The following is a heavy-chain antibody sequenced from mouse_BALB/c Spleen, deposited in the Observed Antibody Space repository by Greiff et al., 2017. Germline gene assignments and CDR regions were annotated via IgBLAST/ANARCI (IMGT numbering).Heavy chain of an antibody. V-gene: IGHV1S135*01. CDR1: GYSFTDYN. D-gene: IGHD1-1*01. CDR3: ARSYYYGSSYDAMDY. Sequence: EVQLQQSGPELKPGASVKVSCKASGYSFTDYNMYWVKQSHGKSLEWIGYIDPYNGGTSYNQKFKGKATLTVDKSSSTAFMHLNSLTSEDSAVYYCARSYYYGSSYDAMDYWGQGTSVTVSS. CDR2: IDPYNGGT. J-gene: IGHJ4*01.